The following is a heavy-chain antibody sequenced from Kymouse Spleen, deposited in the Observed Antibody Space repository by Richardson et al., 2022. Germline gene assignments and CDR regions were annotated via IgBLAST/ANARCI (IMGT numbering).Heavy chain of an antibody. D-gene: IGHD1-7*01. J-gene: IGHJ3*02. CDR3: APLTGTTFDAFDI. CDR1: GGSISSSSYY. V-gene: IGHV4-39*01. Sequence: QLQLQESGPGLVKPSETLSLTCTVSGGSISSSSYYWGWIRQPPGKGLEWIGSIYYSGSTYYNPSLKSRVTISVDTSKNQFSLKLSSVTAADTAVYYCAPLTGTTFDAFDIWGQGTMVTVSS. CDR2: IYYSGST.